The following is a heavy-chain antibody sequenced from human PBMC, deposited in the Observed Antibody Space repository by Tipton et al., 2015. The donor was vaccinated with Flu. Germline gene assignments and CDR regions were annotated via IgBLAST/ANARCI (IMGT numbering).Heavy chain of an antibody. CDR3: ARTDLAYCGGDCY. J-gene: IGHJ3*01. CDR1: GGSISSSSYY. D-gene: IGHD2-21*02. Sequence: TLSLTCTVSGGSISSSSYYWGWIRQPAGRGLEWIGSIYYSGSTRYNPSLKSRATISIDTSKNQFYLKLSSVTAADAAVYYCARTDLAYCGGDCYWGQGTIVTVSS. V-gene: IGHV4-39*07. CDR2: IYYSGST.